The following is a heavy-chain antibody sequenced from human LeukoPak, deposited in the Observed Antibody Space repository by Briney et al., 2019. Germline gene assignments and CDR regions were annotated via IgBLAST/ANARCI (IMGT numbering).Heavy chain of an antibody. CDR3: ARAPYYYDSSGYYPYDY. Sequence: SVKVSCKASGGTFSSYTISWVRQAPGQGLEWMGGIIPILGIANYAQKFQGRVTITADKSTSTAYMELSSLRSEDTAVYYCARAPYYYDSSGYYPYDYWGQGTLVTVSS. CDR2: IIPILGIA. J-gene: IGHJ4*02. V-gene: IGHV1-69*10. CDR1: GGTFSSYT. D-gene: IGHD3-22*01.